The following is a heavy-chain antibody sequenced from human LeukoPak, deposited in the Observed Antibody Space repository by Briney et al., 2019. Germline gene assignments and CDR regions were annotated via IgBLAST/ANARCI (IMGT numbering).Heavy chain of an antibody. CDR1: GFTFSSYS. CDR3: AKSRASSGVAPAGYDY. Sequence: PGGSLRLSCAASGFTFSSYSMTWVRQAPGQGLEWVSSISDSGGSTYHADSVKGRFTISRDISKNTLYLQMNSLRAEDTAAYYCAKSRASSGVAPAGYDYWGQGTLVTVSS. J-gene: IGHJ4*02. D-gene: IGHD6-13*01. CDR2: ISDSGGST. V-gene: IGHV3-23*01.